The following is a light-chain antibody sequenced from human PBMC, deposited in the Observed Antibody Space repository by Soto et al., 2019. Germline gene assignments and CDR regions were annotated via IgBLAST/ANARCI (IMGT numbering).Light chain of an antibody. J-gene: IGKJ5*01. Sequence: IVIPQFPAPPSVSPGERATPSCKASQSVSSNLAWYQQKPGQAPRLLIYGASTRATGIPTRFSGSGSGTEFTLTISSLQSEDFAVYYCQQYNNWPPITFGQGTRLE. CDR1: QSVSSN. V-gene: IGKV3-15*01. CDR3: QQYNNWPPIT. CDR2: GAS.